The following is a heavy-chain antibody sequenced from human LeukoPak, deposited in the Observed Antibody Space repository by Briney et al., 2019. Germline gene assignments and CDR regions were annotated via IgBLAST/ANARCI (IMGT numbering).Heavy chain of an antibody. CDR2: ISYDGSNK. CDR1: GFTFSSYG. J-gene: IGHJ4*02. Sequence: GGSLRLSCAASGFTFSSYGMHWVRQAPGKGLEWVAVISYDGSNKYYADSVKGRFTISRDNSKNTLYLQMNSLRAEDTAVYYCAKYYSSGSPGSYWGQGTLVIVSS. D-gene: IGHD6-19*01. CDR3: AKYYSSGSPGSY. V-gene: IGHV3-30*18.